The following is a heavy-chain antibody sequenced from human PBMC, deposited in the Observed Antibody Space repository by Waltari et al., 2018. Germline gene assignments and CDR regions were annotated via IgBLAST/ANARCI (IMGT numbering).Heavy chain of an antibody. D-gene: IGHD1-20*01. CDR1: GFTFNNYA. J-gene: IGHJ4*02. V-gene: IGHV3-23*01. Sequence: EVQLLDSGGGLVQPGGSLRLSCTTSGFTFNNYAMSWVRQAPGEGVWWVSCSVASGDSTCYADSVKGRFTISRDNSKNTLFLQMNSLRVDDTAIYYCAKKDWGLTGTGLFDYWGQGTLVTVSS. CDR2: SVASGDST. CDR3: AKKDWGLTGTGLFDY.